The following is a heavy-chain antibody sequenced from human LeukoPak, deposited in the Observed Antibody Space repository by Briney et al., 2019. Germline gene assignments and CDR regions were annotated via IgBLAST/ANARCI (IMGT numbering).Heavy chain of an antibody. CDR1: GGSINSYY. Sequence: PSETLSLTCTVSGGSINSYYWSWIRQAAGKGLEWIGRIYTSGSTNYNPSLKSRVTMSVDTSKNQFSLKLSSVTAADTAVYYCATGYRYGYRYFDYWGQGTLVTVSS. CDR3: ATGYRYGYRYFDY. D-gene: IGHD5-18*01. J-gene: IGHJ4*02. V-gene: IGHV4-4*07. CDR2: IYTSGST.